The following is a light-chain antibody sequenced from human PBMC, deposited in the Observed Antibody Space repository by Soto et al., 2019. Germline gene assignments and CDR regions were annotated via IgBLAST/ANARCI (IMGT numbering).Light chain of an antibody. J-gene: IGLJ3*02. V-gene: IGLV2-23*01. CDR3: CSFAGGTTFWL. Sequence: QSVLTQPASVSGSPGQSITISCAGTRSDIGASNSVSWYQHLPGRSPTLIIYEATNRPSGVSERFSGSKAGDTASLTISGLQAEDEADYHCCSFAGGTTFWLFGGGTKLTVL. CDR2: EAT. CDR1: RSDIGASNS.